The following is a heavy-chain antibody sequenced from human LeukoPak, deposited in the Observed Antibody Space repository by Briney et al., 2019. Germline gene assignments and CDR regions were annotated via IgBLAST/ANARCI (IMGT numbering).Heavy chain of an antibody. D-gene: IGHD2-2*01. V-gene: IGHV1-18*01. CDR3: ARDGTIYCSSTSRYTVDAFDI. Sequence: ASVKVSCKASGYTFTSYGISWVRQAPGQGLEWMGWISAYNGNTNYAQKLQGRVTMTTDTSTSTAYMELRSLRSDDTAVYYCARDGTIYCSSTSRYTVDAFDIWGQGTMVTVSS. CDR1: GYTFTSYG. J-gene: IGHJ3*02. CDR2: ISAYNGNT.